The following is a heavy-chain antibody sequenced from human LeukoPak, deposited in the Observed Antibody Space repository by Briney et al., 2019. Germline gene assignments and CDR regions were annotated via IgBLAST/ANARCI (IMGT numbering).Heavy chain of an antibody. Sequence: SETLSLTCAVYGGSFRDYSWCWIRQPPGKGLQWIGEINHSGGTNYNPSLMNRVTMSVDTSKNQFSLRVSSVTAADTAVYYCARVAYRFSINYWSGLGLGAYPTNYHYYMDDWGKGNTVTV. J-gene: IGHJ6*03. CDR1: GGSFRDYS. CDR2: INHSGGT. CDR3: ARVAYRFSINYWSGLGLGAYPTNYHYYMDD. V-gene: IGHV4-34*01. D-gene: IGHD2-8*02.